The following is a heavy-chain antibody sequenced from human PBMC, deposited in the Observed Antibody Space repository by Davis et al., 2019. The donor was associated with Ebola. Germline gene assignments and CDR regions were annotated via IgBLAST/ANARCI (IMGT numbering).Heavy chain of an antibody. V-gene: IGHV3-33*01. Sequence: PGGSLRLSCAASGFTFSNYGMHWVRQAPGKGLEWVAVIWYDGSNKYYADSVKGRFTISRDNSKNTLYLQMNSLRAEDTAVYYCARGEGRIAAAGTDYWGQGTLVTVSS. CDR3: ARGEGRIAAAGTDY. CDR2: IWYDGSNK. D-gene: IGHD6-13*01. CDR1: GFTFSNYG. J-gene: IGHJ4*02.